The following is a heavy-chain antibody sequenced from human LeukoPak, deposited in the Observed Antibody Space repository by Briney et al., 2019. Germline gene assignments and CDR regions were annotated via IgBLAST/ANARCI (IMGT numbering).Heavy chain of an antibody. CDR2: IKQDGGEK. CDR1: GFTFSSYW. CDR3: AREPVTTWFSDAFDI. D-gene: IGHD4-17*01. V-gene: IGHV3-7*01. J-gene: IGHJ3*02. Sequence: TGGSLRLSCAASGFTFSSYWMSWVRQAPGKGLEWVANIKQDGGEKYYVDSVKGRFTISRDNAKNSLYLQMNSLRAEDTAVYYCAREPVTTWFSDAFDIWGQGTMVTVSS.